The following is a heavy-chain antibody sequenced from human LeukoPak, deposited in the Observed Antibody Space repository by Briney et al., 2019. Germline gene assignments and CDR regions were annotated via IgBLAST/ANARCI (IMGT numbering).Heavy chain of an antibody. Sequence: SETLSLTCTVSGGSTSSNIYYWGWIRQPPGKGLEWIGSIYDSGSIYYNPFLKSRVTMSVDTSKNQFSLKLSSVTAADTAVYYCARRHVEYSSSSDPYYFDYWGQGTLVTVSS. D-gene: IGHD6-6*01. V-gene: IGHV4-39*07. CDR2: IYDSGSI. CDR1: GGSTSSNIYY. J-gene: IGHJ4*02. CDR3: ARRHVEYSSSSDPYYFDY.